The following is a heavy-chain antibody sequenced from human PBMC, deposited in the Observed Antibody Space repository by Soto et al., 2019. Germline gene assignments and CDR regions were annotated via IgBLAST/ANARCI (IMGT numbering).Heavy chain of an antibody. Sequence: GGSRRLSCAGSGFTFSSYAMSWVRQAPGKGLEWVSAISGSGGSTYYADSVKGRFTISRDNSRNTLYLQMNSLRAEDTAVYYCAKPCSILRFLEWLFDYWGQGT. CDR2: ISGSGGST. V-gene: IGHV3-23*01. J-gene: IGHJ4*02. CDR1: GFTFSSYA. CDR3: AKPCSILRFLEWLFDY. D-gene: IGHD3-3*01.